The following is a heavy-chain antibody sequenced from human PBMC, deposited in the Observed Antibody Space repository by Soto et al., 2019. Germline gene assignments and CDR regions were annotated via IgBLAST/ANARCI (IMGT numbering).Heavy chain of an antibody. J-gene: IGHJ2*01. V-gene: IGHV3-23*01. CDR3: AKDRWSCYSAHFDL. D-gene: IGHD3-3*01. CDR1: GFTFSSYA. Sequence: GGSLRLSCAASGFTFSSYAMSWVCQAPGKGLEWVSAISGSGGSTYYADSVKGRFTISRDNSKNTLYLQMTSLRAEASAVFYCAKDRWSCYSAHFDLWGRRTLVTVSS. CDR2: ISGSGGST.